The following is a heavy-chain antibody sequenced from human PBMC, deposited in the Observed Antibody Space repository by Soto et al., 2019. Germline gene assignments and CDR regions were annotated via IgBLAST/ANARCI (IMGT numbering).Heavy chain of an antibody. Sequence: GGSLRLSCAASGFTVSSNYMSWVRQAPGKGLEWVSVISGSGSNTFYADSVRGRFTISRDNSKNTVFLQMNNLRAEDTAVYFCARDRATFDYWGQGTRVTVS. CDR1: GFTVSSNY. J-gene: IGHJ4*02. D-gene: IGHD1-26*01. CDR3: ARDRATFDY. V-gene: IGHV3-53*01. CDR2: ISGSGSNT.